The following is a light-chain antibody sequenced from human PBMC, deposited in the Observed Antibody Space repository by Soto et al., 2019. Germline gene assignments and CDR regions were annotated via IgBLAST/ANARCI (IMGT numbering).Light chain of an antibody. V-gene: IGKV1-12*01. CDR3: QQANSFPIT. J-gene: IGKJ5*01. Sequence: IQMTQSQSSVSPSVGDRVTITCWASQGISSWLAWYQKKPGKAPNLLIYAASSVQSGVPSRFSGSESGTDFTLTISSLQPEDCAIYFFQQANSFPITFGQGTRLEIK. CDR1: QGISSW. CDR2: AAS.